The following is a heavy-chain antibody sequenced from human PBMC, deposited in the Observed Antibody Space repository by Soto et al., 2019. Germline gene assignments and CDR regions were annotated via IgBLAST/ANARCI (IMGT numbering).Heavy chain of an antibody. CDR3: ARVLSGYDYPNYYYYYYMDV. CDR1: GGSISSYY. Sequence: PSETLSLTRTVSGGSISSYYWSWIRQPPGKGLEWIGYIYYSGSTNYNPSLKGRVTISVDTSKNQFSLKLSSVTAADTAVYYCARVLSGYDYPNYYYYYYMDVWGKGTTVTVS. V-gene: IGHV4-59*01. D-gene: IGHD5-12*01. CDR2: IYYSGST. J-gene: IGHJ6*03.